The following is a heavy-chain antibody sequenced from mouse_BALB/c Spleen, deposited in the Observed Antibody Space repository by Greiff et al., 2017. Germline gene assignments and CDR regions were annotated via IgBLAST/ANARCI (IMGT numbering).Heavy chain of an antibody. CDR1: GYTFTSYW. V-gene: IGHV1-69*02. CDR2: IYPSDSYT. Sequence: QVQLQQPGAELVRPGASVKLSCKASGYTFTSYWINWVKQRPGQGLEWIGNIYPSDSYTNYNQKFKDKATLTVDKSSSTAYMQLSSPTSEDSAVYYCTRWGILGWYFDVWGAGTTVTGSS. CDR3: TRWGILGWYFDV. J-gene: IGHJ1*01.